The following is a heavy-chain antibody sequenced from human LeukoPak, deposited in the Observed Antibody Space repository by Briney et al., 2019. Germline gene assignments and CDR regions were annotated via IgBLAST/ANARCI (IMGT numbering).Heavy chain of an antibody. CDR3: LRPFSMIVVGPDY. D-gene: IGHD3-22*01. V-gene: IGHV1-18*01. CDR1: GYTFTSYG. Sequence: ASVKVSCQASGYTFTSYGISWLRQAPGQGLEGMGWINSYNGNTNYSQKLQGRVTSTTHTSPRTAYIYLRSLRADGTAVYYCLRPFSMIVVGPDYWGQGTLVTVSS. J-gene: IGHJ4*02. CDR2: INSYNGNT.